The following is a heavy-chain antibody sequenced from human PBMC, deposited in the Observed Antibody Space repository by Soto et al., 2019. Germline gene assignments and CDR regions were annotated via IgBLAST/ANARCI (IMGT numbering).Heavy chain of an antibody. J-gene: IGHJ6*02. V-gene: IGHV3-7*05. Sequence: GGSLRLSCAASGFTFSSYWMSWVRQAPGKGLEWVANIKQDGSEKYYVDSVKGRFTIARDNAKNSLYLQMNSLRAEDTAVYYCARDTVDYYDSSGYPRGNQGYYYGMDVWGQGTTVTVSS. CDR2: IKQDGSEK. CDR3: ARDTVDYYDSSGYPRGNQGYYYGMDV. CDR1: GFTFSSYW. D-gene: IGHD3-22*01.